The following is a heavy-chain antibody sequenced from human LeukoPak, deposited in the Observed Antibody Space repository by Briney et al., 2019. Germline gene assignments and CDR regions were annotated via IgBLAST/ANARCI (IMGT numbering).Heavy chain of an antibody. CDR3: ARTQLDLDGFDI. D-gene: IGHD1-1*01. V-gene: IGHV3-11*06. Sequence: GGSLRPSCKASGFIFGDYYMNWIRQAPGKGLECLSYISSGTINHSNYADSVKGRFTISRDNARNSLYLQMNSLRGEGTAVYYCARTQLDLDGFDIWGQGTTVTVSS. J-gene: IGHJ3*02. CDR1: GFIFGDYY. CDR2: ISSGTINHS.